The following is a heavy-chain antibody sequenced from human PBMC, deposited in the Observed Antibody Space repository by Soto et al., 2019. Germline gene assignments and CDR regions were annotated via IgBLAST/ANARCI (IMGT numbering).Heavy chain of an antibody. Sequence: QVQLQQWGAGLLKPSETLSLTCAVYGGSFSGYYWTWIRQPPGTGLEWIGEINHSGSTNYNPSLKSRVTISAATSKNQFSLKLTSVTAADTAVYYCARDKITGLFAYWGQGTLVTVSS. D-gene: IGHD2-8*02. CDR3: ARDKITGLFAY. V-gene: IGHV4-34*01. J-gene: IGHJ4*02. CDR1: GGSFSGYY. CDR2: INHSGST.